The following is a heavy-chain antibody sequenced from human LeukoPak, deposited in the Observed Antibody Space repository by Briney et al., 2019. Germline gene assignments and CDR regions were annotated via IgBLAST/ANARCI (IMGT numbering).Heavy chain of an antibody. J-gene: IGHJ6*03. V-gene: IGHV3-23*01. Sequence: PGGSLRLSCAASGFTFSNYAMSWVRQAPGKGLEWVSTISRGGGSTYYADSVKGRFTISRDKSKNTVYLQMNSLRAEDTAVYYCAKEGPTYYYYYYMDVWGKGTTVTVSS. CDR1: GFTFSNYA. CDR3: AKEGPTYYYYYYMDV. CDR2: ISRGGGST. D-gene: IGHD2-21*01.